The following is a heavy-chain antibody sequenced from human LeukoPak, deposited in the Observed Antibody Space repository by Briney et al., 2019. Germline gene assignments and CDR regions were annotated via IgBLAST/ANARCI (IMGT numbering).Heavy chain of an antibody. J-gene: IGHJ4*02. V-gene: IGHV4-39*01. CDR2: IYYSGST. Sequence: LTCTXXGGSISSSSXYWGWDRQPPGKGVEWIVIIYYSGSTYYNPSLKRPLTISLHTSKNQFSLKLSSASASDTAVYYCARQPSSWYLIFGYFHYWGPATLVTVSS. CDR3: ARQPSSWYLIFGYFHY. CDR1: GGSISSSSXY. D-gene: IGHD6-13*01.